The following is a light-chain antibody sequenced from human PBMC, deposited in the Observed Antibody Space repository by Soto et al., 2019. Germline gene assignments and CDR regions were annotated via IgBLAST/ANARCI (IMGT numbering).Light chain of an antibody. CDR3: QQYGSSLPIT. V-gene: IGKV3-20*01. CDR2: GAS. J-gene: IGKJ5*01. Sequence: EIVLTQSPGTLSLSPGERATLSCRASPSVSSSYLAWYQQKPGQAPRLLIYGASSRATGIPDRFSGSGSGTDFTLTISRLEPEDFAVYYCQQYGSSLPITFGQGTRLEIK. CDR1: PSVSSSY.